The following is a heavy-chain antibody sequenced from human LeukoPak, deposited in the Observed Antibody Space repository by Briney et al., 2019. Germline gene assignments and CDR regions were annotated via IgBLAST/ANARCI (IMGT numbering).Heavy chain of an antibody. CDR3: ARGGDIVVVPAAFAGDWFDP. CDR2: IYYSGST. CDR1: GGSISSYY. J-gene: IGHJ5*02. Sequence: SETLSLTCTVSGGSISSYYWSWIRQPPGKGLEWIGYIYYSGSTNYNPSLKSRVTIPVDTSKNQFSLKLSSVTAADTAVYYCARGGDIVVVPAAFAGDWFDPWGQGTLVTVSS. V-gene: IGHV4-59*01. D-gene: IGHD2-2*01.